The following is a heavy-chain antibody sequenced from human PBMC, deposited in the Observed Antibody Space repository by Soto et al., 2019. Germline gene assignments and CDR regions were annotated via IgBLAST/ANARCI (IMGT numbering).Heavy chain of an antibody. D-gene: IGHD5-18*01. CDR1: GFTFSSYP. Sequence: VQLLESGGGVVQPGRSLRLSCAASGFTFSSYPMHWLRQAPGKGLEWVAVLSYDGSDKYYADSVKGRFSISRDNSQNTLYLQMNSLRAEDTAVYYCARWNVQHDSYGYFWGQGTLVTVSS. J-gene: IGHJ4*02. V-gene: IGHV3-30-3*01. CDR2: LSYDGSDK. CDR3: ARWNVQHDSYGYF.